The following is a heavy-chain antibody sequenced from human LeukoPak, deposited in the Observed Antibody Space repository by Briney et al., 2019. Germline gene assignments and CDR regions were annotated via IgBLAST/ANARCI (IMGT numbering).Heavy chain of an antibody. CDR1: GFTSSSYA. J-gene: IGHJ4*02. CDR2: ISGSGGST. V-gene: IGHV3-23*01. CDR3: AKYYYDSSFYYFDY. Sequence: TGGSLRLSCAASGFTSSSYAMSWVRQAPGKGLEWVSAISGSGGSTYYADSVKGRFTISRDNSKNTLYLQMNSLRAEDTAVYYCAKYYYDSSFYYFDYWGQGTLVTVSS. D-gene: IGHD3-22*01.